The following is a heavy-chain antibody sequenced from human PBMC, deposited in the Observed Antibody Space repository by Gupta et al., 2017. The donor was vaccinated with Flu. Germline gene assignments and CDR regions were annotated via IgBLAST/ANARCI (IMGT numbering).Heavy chain of an antibody. J-gene: IGHJ4*02. V-gene: IGHV3-48*03. CDR1: GFTFSSYE. CDR3: ARRTIFGVVTWYFDY. D-gene: IGHD3-3*01. Sequence: EVQLVESGGGLVQPGGSLRLSCAASGFTFSSYEMNWFRQAPGKGLEWVSYISSSGSTIYYADSVKGRFTISRDNAKNSLYLQMNSLRAEDTAVYYCARRTIFGVVTWYFDYWGQGTLVTVSS. CDR2: ISSSGSTI.